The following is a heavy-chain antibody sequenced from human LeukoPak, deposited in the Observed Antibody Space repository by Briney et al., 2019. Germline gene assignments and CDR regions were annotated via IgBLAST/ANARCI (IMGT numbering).Heavy chain of an antibody. V-gene: IGHV3-49*03. CDR3: TRAGPYGEIKFDY. CDR1: GFSFGDYV. CDR2: IRSKAYGGTT. D-gene: IGHD4-17*01. J-gene: IGHJ4*02. Sequence: GGSLRLSCTASGFSFGDYVMSWFRQASGKGLEWVGFIRSKAYGGTTEYAASVKGRFTISRDDSKNIAYLQMNSLKTEDTAVYYCTRAGPYGEIKFDYWGQGTLVTVSS.